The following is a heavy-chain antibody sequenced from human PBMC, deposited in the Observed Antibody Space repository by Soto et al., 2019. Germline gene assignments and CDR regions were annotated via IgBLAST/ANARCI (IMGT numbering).Heavy chain of an antibody. Sequence: SDTLSLTCPFSGVSMSSYYWTWLRQSPGRGLEWIGYISYSGSTYYNPSLKSRVTISADTSKNQFSLRMNSMIAADTAVYYCARADPDASVGYWGQGTLVNVSS. V-gene: IGHV4-59*01. CDR1: GVSMSSYY. CDR2: ISYSGST. CDR3: ARADPDASVGY. D-gene: IGHD2-15*01. J-gene: IGHJ4*02.